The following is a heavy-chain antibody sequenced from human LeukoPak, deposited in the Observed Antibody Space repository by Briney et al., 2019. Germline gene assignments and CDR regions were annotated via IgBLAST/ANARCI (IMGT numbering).Heavy chain of an antibody. J-gene: IGHJ6*03. CDR2: ISTSNSHI. CDR3: AAIEGSSLYYHYYYLDV. V-gene: IGHV3-21*01. D-gene: IGHD6-6*01. Sequence: GGSLRLSCAASGFTFSSYSMNWVRQAPGKGLEWVSSISTSNSHIYYAESVKGRFTISRDNAKNTLYLQMNSLRVEDTAMYYCAAIEGSSLYYHYYYLDVWGKGTTVTVSS. CDR1: GFTFSSYS.